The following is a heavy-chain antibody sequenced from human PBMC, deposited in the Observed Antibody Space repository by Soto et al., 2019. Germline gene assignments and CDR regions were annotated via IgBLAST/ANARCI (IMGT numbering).Heavy chain of an antibody. V-gene: IGHV1-2*04. CDR2: INPNSGGT. CDR3: ARDAKDCSSTSCYTGDYYYYGMDV. Sequence: QVPLVQSGAEVKKPGASVKVSCKASGYTFTGYYMHWVRQAPGQGLEWMGWINPNSGGTNYAQKFQGWVTMTRDTSISTAYMELSRLRSDDTAVYYCARDAKDCSSTSCYTGDYYYYGMDVWGQGTTVTVSS. J-gene: IGHJ6*02. CDR1: GYTFTGYY. D-gene: IGHD2-2*02.